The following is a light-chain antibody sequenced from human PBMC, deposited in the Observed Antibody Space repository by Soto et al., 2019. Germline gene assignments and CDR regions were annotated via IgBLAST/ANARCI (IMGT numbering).Light chain of an antibody. CDR1: QSVSNNY. Sequence: EIVLTQSPGTLSLSTGERATLSCRASQSVSNNYLAWYQQKPGQAPRLLIYGASNRATGIPDRFSGSGSGTDFTLTISRLEPEDFAVYYCQQYGGSGTFGQGTKVDIK. J-gene: IGKJ1*01. CDR3: QQYGGSGT. V-gene: IGKV3-20*01. CDR2: GAS.